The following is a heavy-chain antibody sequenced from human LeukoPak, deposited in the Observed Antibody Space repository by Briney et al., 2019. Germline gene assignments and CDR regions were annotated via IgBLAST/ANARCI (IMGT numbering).Heavy chain of an antibody. CDR3: ARDEHRFLGKYNWFDP. CDR2: ISAYNGNT. J-gene: IGHJ5*02. V-gene: IGHV1-18*01. D-gene: IGHD3-3*01. CDR1: GYTFTSYG. Sequence: GASVKVSCKASGYTFTSYGISWVRQAPGQGLEWMGWISAYNGNTNYAQKLQGRVTMTTDTSTSTAYMELRSLKSDDTAVYYCARDEHRFLGKYNWFDPWGQGTLVTVSS.